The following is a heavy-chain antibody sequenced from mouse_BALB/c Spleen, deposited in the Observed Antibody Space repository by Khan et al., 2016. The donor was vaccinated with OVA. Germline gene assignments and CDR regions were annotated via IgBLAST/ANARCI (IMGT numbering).Heavy chain of an antibody. V-gene: IGHV3-2*02. CDR2: ISYSGST. CDR1: GYSITSNYA. D-gene: IGHD1-1*01. Sequence: EVQLVESGPGLVKPSQSLSLTCTVTGYSITSNYAWNWIRQFPGNKLEWMGYISYSGSTSYNPSLKSRISITRDTSKNQFFLQLNSVTTEDTATYCCARKNYYGYAVDYWGQGTSVTVSS. CDR3: ARKNYYGYAVDY. J-gene: IGHJ4*01.